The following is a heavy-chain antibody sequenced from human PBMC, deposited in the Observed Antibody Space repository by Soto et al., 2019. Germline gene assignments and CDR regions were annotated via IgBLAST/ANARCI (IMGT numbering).Heavy chain of an antibody. V-gene: IGHV3-21*04. CDR1: GFTFSSYT. J-gene: IGHJ4*02. CDR2: ISSSSSNT. Sequence: PGGSLRLSCAASGFTFSSYTMNWVRQAPGKGLEWVSSISSSSSNTYYADSVKGRFTISRDNAKNTLYLQMNSLRAEDTAVYYCASGSSSSLDYWGQGTLVTVSS. CDR3: ASGSSSSLDY. D-gene: IGHD6-6*01.